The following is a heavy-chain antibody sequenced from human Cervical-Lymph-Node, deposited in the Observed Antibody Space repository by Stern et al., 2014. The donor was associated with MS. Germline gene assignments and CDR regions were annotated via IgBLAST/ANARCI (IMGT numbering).Heavy chain of an antibody. J-gene: IGHJ5*02. CDR1: GYTFTSYY. D-gene: IGHD2-2*01. V-gene: IGHV1-46*03. CDR2: INPSGGST. Sequence: QVQLVQSGAEVKKPGASVKVSCKASGYTFTSYYMHWVRQAPGQGLEWMGIINPSGGSTSYAQKFQGRVTMTRDTSTSTVYMELISLRSEDTAVYYCAKGYCSSTSCYAKDWFDPWGQGTLVTVSS. CDR3: AKGYCSSTSCYAKDWFDP.